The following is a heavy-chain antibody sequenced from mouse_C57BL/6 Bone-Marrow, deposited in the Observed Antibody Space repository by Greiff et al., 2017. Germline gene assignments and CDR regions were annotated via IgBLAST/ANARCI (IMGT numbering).Heavy chain of an antibody. CDR3: ARVGSLGDY. Sequence: EVQRVESGPVLVKPGASVKMSCKASGYTFTDYYMNWVKQSPGKSLEWIGVINPYNGGTSYNQKFKGKATLTVDKSSSSAYMELNSLASEDTAVYYSARVGSLGDYWGQGTTLTVSS. J-gene: IGHJ2*01. CDR1: GYTFTDYY. V-gene: IGHV1-19*01. D-gene: IGHD3-3*01. CDR2: INPYNGGT.